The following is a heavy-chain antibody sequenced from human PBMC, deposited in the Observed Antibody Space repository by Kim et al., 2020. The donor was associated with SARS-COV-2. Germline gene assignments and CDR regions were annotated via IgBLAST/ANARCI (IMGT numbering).Heavy chain of an antibody. D-gene: IGHD3-16*01. CDR3: AKDAAYDYIWGGSGY. Sequence: GGSLRLSCAASGFTFSSYAMRWVRQAPGQGLEWVSAIGGSGGSTYYADSVKGRFTISRDNSKNTLYLQMNSLRAEDTAVYYCAKDAAYDYIWGGSGYWGQGTLVTVSS. J-gene: IGHJ4*02. CDR1: GFTFSSYA. V-gene: IGHV3-23*01. CDR2: IGGSGGST.